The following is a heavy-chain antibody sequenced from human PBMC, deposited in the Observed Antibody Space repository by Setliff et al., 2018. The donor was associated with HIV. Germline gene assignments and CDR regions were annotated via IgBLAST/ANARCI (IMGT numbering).Heavy chain of an antibody. D-gene: IGHD2-2*01. J-gene: IGHJ3*02. V-gene: IGHV1-2*02. Sequence: RASVKVSCKASGYTFTGYHMHWVRQAPGQGLEWMGWINPHSGGTKYAQKFQGRVTMTRDTSISAAYMELSRLRSDDTAVYYCARVDCSSTRCYAFDIWGQGTMVTVSS. CDR1: GYTFTGYH. CDR3: ARVDCSSTRCYAFDI. CDR2: INPHSGGT.